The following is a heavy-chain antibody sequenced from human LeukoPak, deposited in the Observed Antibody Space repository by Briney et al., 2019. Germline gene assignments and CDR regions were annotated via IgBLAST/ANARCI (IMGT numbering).Heavy chain of an antibody. D-gene: IGHD6-6*01. CDR2: IYPDDSES. CDR1: GYSFTNYW. V-gene: IGHV5-51*01. J-gene: IGHJ4*02. Sequence: GESLKISCEASGYSFTNYWIGWVRQMPGKGLEWMGIIYPDDSESKYSPSFQGQVTISADKSISTAYLQWSSLKASDTAMYYCARLRNIAARPRGNFDYWGQGTLVTVSS. CDR3: ARLRNIAARPRGNFDY.